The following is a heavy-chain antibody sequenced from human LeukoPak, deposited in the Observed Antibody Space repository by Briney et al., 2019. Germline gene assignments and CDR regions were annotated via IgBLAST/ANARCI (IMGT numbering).Heavy chain of an antibody. CDR3: ARNPYYYDSSGFVYYYYGMDV. CDR2: IIPIFGTA. V-gene: IGHV1-69*13. D-gene: IGHD3-22*01. J-gene: IGHJ6*02. CDR1: GGTFSSYA. Sequence: SVKVSCKASGGTFSSYAISWVRQAPGQGPEWMGGIIPIFGTANYAQKFQGRVTITADESTSTAYMELSSLRSEDTAVYYCARNPYYYDSSGFVYYYYGMDVWGQGTTVTVSS.